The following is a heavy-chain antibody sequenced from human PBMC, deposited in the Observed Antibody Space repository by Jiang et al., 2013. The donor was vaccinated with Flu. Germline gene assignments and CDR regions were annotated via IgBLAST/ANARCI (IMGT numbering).Heavy chain of an antibody. V-gene: IGHV6-1*01. D-gene: IGHD3-22*01. CDR1: GDSVSSNSAA. CDR2: TYYRSKWYN. CDR3: ARDFRAILYYYDSSGYFDY. J-gene: IGHJ4*02. Sequence: SQTLSLTCAISGDSVSSNSAAWNWIRQSPSRGLEWLGRTYYRSKWYNDYAVSVKSRITINPDTSKNQFSLQLNSVTPEDTAVYYCARDFRAILYYYDSSGYFDYWGQGTLVTVSS.